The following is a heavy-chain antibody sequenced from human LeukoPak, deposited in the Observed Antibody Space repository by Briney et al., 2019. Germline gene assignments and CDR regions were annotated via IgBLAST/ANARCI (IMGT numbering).Heavy chain of an antibody. V-gene: IGHV3-23*01. Sequence: GGSLRLSCAASGFTFSTYNMNWVRQAPGKGLEWVSSISGSGGNTYYADSVKGRFTISRDYSKNTLYLQMNSLRTEETAVYYCAKGPAMVRGTFDPWGQGTLVTVSS. CDR2: ISGSGGNT. D-gene: IGHD3-10*01. CDR3: AKGPAMVRGTFDP. J-gene: IGHJ5*02. CDR1: GFTFSTYN.